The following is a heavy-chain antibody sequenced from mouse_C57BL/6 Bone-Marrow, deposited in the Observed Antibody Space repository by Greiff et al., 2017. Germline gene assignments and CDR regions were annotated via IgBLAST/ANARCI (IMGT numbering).Heavy chain of an antibody. V-gene: IGHV2-9-1*01. D-gene: IGHD1-1*01. CDR1: GFSLTSYA. Sequence: VQLKESGPGLVAPSQSLSITCPVSGFSLTSYAISWVRQPPGKGLEWLGVIWTGGGTKYNSALKSRLSISKDNTTSQVFLKMNSLQTDDTARYYCARNWIYYYGSGYFDVWGTGTTVTVSS. CDR3: ARNWIYYYGSGYFDV. J-gene: IGHJ1*03. CDR2: IWTGGGT.